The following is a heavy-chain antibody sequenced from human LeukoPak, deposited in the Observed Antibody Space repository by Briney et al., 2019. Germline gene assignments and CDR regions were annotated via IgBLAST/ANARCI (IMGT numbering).Heavy chain of an antibody. J-gene: IGHJ4*02. CDR2: IYSGGST. D-gene: IGHD3-10*01. Sequence: PGGSLRLSCAASGFTVSSNYMSWVRQAPGKGLEWVSVIYSGGSTYYADSVKGRFTISRDNSKNTLYLQMNSLRAEDTAVYYCARDRNYYGSGSYYNVDYWGQGTLVTVS. V-gene: IGHV3-66*02. CDR3: ARDRNYYGSGSYYNVDY. CDR1: GFTVSSNY.